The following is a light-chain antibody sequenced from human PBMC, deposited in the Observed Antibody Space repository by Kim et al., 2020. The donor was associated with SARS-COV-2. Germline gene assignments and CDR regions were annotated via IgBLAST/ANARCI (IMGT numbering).Light chain of an antibody. CDR3: QQFDGSLT. J-gene: IGKJ4*01. CDR1: QSVSSSY. V-gene: IGKV3-20*01. CDR2: GTS. Sequence: EIVLTQSPGTLSLSPGERATLSCRASQSVSSSYLAWYQQRPGQTPTLVIYGTSSRATGIPDRFSGTGSGTDFTLTISRLEPEDFAVYYCQQFDGSLTFGGGTKVDIK.